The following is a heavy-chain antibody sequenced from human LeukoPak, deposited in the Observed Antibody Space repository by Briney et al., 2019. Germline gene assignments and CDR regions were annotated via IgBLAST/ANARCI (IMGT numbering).Heavy chain of an antibody. J-gene: IGHJ4*02. CDR3: ARELDIAAAGTTGFDY. V-gene: IGHV3-7*03. Sequence: GGSLRLSCAASGFTFSRYWMSWVRQAPGKGLEWVANIKQDGSEKYYVDSVKGRFTISRDNAKNSLYLQMNSLRAEDTAVYYCARELDIAAAGTTGFDYWGQGTLVTVSS. D-gene: IGHD6-13*01. CDR2: IKQDGSEK. CDR1: GFTFSRYW.